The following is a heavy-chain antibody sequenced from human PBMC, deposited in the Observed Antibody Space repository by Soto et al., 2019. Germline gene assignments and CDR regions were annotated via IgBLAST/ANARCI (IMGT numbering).Heavy chain of an antibody. V-gene: IGHV1-8*01. CDR2: MNPNSSNT. J-gene: IGHJ6*03. CDR1: GYTFTSYD. CDR3: ARGRKSMAGELLGYYYYYYMDV. D-gene: IGHD3-10*01. Sequence: ASVKVSCKASGYTFTSYDINWVRQATGQGLEWMGWMNPNSSNTGYAQKFQGRVTMTRNTSISTAYMELSSLRSEDTAVYYCARGRKSMAGELLGYYYYYYMDVWGKGTTVTVSS.